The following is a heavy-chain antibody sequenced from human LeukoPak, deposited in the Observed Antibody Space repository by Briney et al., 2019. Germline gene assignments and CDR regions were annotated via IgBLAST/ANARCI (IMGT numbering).Heavy chain of an antibody. V-gene: IGHV4-31*03. J-gene: IGHJ5*02. Sequence: SQTLSLTCTVSGGSISSGGYYWSWLRQHPGKGLEWIGYIYYSGSTYYNPSLKSRVTISVDTSKNQFSLKLSSVTAADTAVYYCARGYCSSTSCSKNWFDPWGQGTLVTVSS. CDR1: GGSISSGGYY. CDR2: IYYSGST. CDR3: ARGYCSSTSCSKNWFDP. D-gene: IGHD2-2*01.